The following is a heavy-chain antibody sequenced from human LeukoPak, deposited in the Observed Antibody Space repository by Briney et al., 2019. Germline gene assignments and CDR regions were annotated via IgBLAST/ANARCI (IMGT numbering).Heavy chain of an antibody. Sequence: SETLSLTCTVSGGSISSSSYYWGWIRQPPGKGLEWIGSIYYSGSTYYNPSLKSRVTISVDTSENQFSLKLSSVTAADTAVYYCARRGYCSDGSCYRGAFDIWGQGTMVTVSS. CDR2: IYYSGST. V-gene: IGHV4-39*01. J-gene: IGHJ3*02. D-gene: IGHD2-15*01. CDR3: ARRGYCSDGSCYRGAFDI. CDR1: GGSISSSSYY.